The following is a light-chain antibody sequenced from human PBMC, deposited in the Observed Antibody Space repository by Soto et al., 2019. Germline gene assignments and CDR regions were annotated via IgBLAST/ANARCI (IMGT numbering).Light chain of an antibody. CDR3: CSYAGSHTWV. CDR2: EVS. V-gene: IGLV2-18*02. CDR1: SSDVDTYNR. Sequence: QSAPTQPRSVSGSPGQSVTISCTGTSSDVDTYNRVSWYQQPPGTAPKLMIYEVSNRPSGVPDRFSGSRSGNTASLTISGLQAEDEADYYCCSYAGSHTWVCGTGTKVTVL. J-gene: IGLJ1*01.